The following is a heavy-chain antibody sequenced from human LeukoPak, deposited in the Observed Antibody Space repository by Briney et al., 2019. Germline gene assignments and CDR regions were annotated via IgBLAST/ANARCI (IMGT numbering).Heavy chain of an antibody. CDR1: GGSLNYDY. CDR3: ATLRGASTAVFDS. D-gene: IGHD2-21*02. J-gene: IGHJ4*02. V-gene: IGHV4-59*08. CDR2: IHYSGAT. Sequence: SETLSLTCTVSGGSLNYDYWSWIRQSPGKRLEWIGYIHYSGATNYSPSLNSRVTISVDTSKNQFSLKLSSVTAADTALYYCATLRGASTAVFDSWGQGTLVTVSS.